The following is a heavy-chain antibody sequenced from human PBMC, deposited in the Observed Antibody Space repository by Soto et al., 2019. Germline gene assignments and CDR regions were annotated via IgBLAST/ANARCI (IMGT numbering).Heavy chain of an antibody. CDR2: IYHSGST. D-gene: IGHD1-26*01. J-gene: IGHJ4*02. Sequence: SETLSLTCAVSGGSISRGGYSWSWIRQPPGKGLEWIGYIYHSGSTYYNPSLKSRVTISVDRSKHQFSLKLSSVTAADPAVYYCAREVGATGSFGCWGQGTRVTVSS. CDR3: AREVGATGSFGC. V-gene: IGHV4-30-2*01. CDR1: GGSISRGGYS.